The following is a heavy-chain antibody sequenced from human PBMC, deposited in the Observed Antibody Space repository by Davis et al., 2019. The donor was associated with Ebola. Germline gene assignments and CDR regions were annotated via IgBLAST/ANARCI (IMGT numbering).Heavy chain of an antibody. CDR2: INPITGGT. D-gene: IGHD3-22*01. Sequence: ASVKVSCKASGYRFTSYYMHWVRQAPGQGLEWMGIINPITGGTSYAQNFQVRVNMTRDTSTSTVYMELSSLRSEDTAVYYCAREGGRYHDSSGYVSDIWGQGTMVKVSS. J-gene: IGHJ3*02. CDR3: AREGGRYHDSSGYVSDI. V-gene: IGHV1-46*01. CDR1: GYRFTSYY.